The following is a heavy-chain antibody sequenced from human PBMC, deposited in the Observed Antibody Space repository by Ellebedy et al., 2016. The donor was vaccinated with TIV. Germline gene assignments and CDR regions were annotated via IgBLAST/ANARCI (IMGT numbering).Heavy chain of an antibody. D-gene: IGHD3-10*01. CDR3: ARGRTITMVRGGWFDP. Sequence: MPSETLSLTCTVSGDSISSSSYYWGWIRQLPGKGLEWIGSIYCSGSTYYNPSLKSRVTISVDTSKNQFSLKLSSVTDADTAVYFCARGRTITMVRGGWFDPWGQGTLVTVSS. CDR1: GDSISSSSYY. V-gene: IGHV4-39*01. J-gene: IGHJ5*02. CDR2: IYCSGST.